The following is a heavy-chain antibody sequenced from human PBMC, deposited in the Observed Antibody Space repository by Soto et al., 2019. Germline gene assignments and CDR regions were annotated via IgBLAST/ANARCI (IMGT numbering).Heavy chain of an antibody. CDR2: ISGSGGST. D-gene: IGHD2-15*01. V-gene: IGHV3-23*01. J-gene: IGHJ4*02. Sequence: GSLRLSCAASGFTFSSYAMSWVRQAPGKGLEWVSAISGSGGSTYYADSVKGRFTISRDNSKNTLYLQMNSLRAEDTAVYYCAKDTPLVVVAAGGFDYWGQGTLVTVSS. CDR3: AKDTPLVVVAAGGFDY. CDR1: GFTFSSYA.